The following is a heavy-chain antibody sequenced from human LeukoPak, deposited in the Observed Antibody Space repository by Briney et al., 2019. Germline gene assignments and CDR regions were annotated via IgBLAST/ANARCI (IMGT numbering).Heavy chain of an antibody. D-gene: IGHD1-1*01. V-gene: IGHV1-2*02. CDR3: ARDRDNWNGGGNAFDI. J-gene: IGHJ3*02. Sequence: ASVKVSCKASGYTFTGYYMHWVRQAPGQGLEWMGWINPNSGGTNYAQKFQGRVTMTRDTSISTAYMELSRLRSDDTAVYYCARDRDNWNGGGNAFDIWGQGTMVTVSS. CDR2: INPNSGGT. CDR1: GYTFTGYY.